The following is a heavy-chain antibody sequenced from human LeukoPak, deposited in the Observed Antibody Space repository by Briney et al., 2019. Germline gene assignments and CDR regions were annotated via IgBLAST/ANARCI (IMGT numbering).Heavy chain of an antibody. V-gene: IGHV3-49*04. Sequence: GGSLRLSCTASGFTFGDYAMSWVRQAPGKGLEWVGFIRSKAYGGTTEYAASVKGRFTISRDDSKSIAYLQMNSLKTEDTAVYYCTSAPRIAARPFDYWGQGTLVTVSS. CDR2: IRSKAYGGTT. J-gene: IGHJ4*02. CDR3: TSAPRIAARPFDY. CDR1: GFTFGDYA. D-gene: IGHD6-6*01.